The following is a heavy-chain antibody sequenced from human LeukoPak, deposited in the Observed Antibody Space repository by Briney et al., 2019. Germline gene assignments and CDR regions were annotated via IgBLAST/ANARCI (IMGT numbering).Heavy chain of an antibody. CDR1: GFTFSSYW. J-gene: IGHJ3*02. CDR2: IKSKTDGGTT. D-gene: IGHD2-21*02. CDR3: TATDRAYCGGDCYPDAFDI. V-gene: IGHV3-15*01. Sequence: GGSLRLSCAASGFTFSSYWMSWVRQAPGKGLEWVGRIKSKTDGGTTDYAAPVKGRFTISRDDSKNTLCLQMNSLKTEDTAVYYCTATDRAYCGGDCYPDAFDIWGQGTMVTVSS.